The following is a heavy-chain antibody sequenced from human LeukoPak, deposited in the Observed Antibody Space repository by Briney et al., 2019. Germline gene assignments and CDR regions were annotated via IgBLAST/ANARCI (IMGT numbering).Heavy chain of an antibody. CDR2: ISLTGLT. CDR1: GGSTSNTNW. Sequence: KASGTLSLTCGVSGGSTSNTNWWSWVRQPPGQGLEWIGEISLTGLTHYNPSLESRVTVSLDKSKNQLSLNLTSVTAADTAVYYCSRENGAFSPFGYWGQGTLVTVLS. V-gene: IGHV4-4*02. CDR3: SRENGAFSPFGY. D-gene: IGHD2-8*01. J-gene: IGHJ4*02.